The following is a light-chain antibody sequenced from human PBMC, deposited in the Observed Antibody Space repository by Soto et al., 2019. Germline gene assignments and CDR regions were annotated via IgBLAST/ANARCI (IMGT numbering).Light chain of an antibody. Sequence: DIQMTQSPSTLSASVGDRVTITCRASQSISSRLAWYQQKPGKAPKLLIYKASSLESGVPSRFSGSVSETEFTLTISSLQPDDFATYYCQQYNSYWTFGQGTKVEIK. CDR2: KAS. J-gene: IGKJ1*01. CDR3: QQYNSYWT. CDR1: QSISSR. V-gene: IGKV1-5*03.